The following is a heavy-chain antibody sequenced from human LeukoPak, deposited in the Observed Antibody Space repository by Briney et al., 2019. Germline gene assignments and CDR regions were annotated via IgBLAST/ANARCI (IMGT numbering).Heavy chain of an antibody. CDR2: ISGSGGST. D-gene: IGHD3-22*01. CDR3: AKVTDSSGYYPTFDY. V-gene: IGHV3-23*01. CDR1: GFTFSSYA. Sequence: GRSLTLSCAASGFTFSSYAMSWVRHPQGKGLEWVSAISGSGGSTYYANSVKGRFTISRDNSKNTLYLQMNSLRAEDTAVYYCAKVTDSSGYYPTFDYWGQGTLVTVSS. J-gene: IGHJ4*02.